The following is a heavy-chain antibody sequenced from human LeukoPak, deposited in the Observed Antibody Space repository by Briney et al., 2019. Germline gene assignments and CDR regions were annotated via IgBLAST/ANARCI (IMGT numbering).Heavy chain of an antibody. CDR1: GGSISSYY. V-gene: IGHV4-59*01. CDR3: ARETDSSVFDP. CDR2: IYYSGST. Sequence: PSETLSLTCTVSGGSISSYYWSWIRQPPGKGLEWIGYIYYSGSTNYNPSLKSRVTISVDTSKNQFSLKLSSVTAADTAVYYCARETDSSVFDPWGQGTLVTVSS. D-gene: IGHD6-25*01. J-gene: IGHJ5*02.